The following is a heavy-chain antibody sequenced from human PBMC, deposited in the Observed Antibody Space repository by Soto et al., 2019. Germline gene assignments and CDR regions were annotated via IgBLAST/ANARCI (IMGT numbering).Heavy chain of an antibody. Sequence: EVQLVESGGGLIQPGGSLRLSCAASGFTVSSNYMSWVRQAPGKGLEWVSVIYSGGSTYYADSVKDRFTISRDNSKNTLYLQMHGLRAEDTAVYYCARGGSRRLQLLFVFDSWGQGTLVTVSS. CDR2: IYSGGST. CDR1: GFTVSSNY. CDR3: ARGGSRRLQLLFVFDS. D-gene: IGHD1-1*01. V-gene: IGHV3-53*01. J-gene: IGHJ4*02.